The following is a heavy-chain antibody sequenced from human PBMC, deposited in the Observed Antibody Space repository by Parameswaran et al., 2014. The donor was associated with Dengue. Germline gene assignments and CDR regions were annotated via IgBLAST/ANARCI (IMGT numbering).Heavy chain of an antibody. J-gene: IGHJ6*02. V-gene: IGHV1-3*01. D-gene: IGHD4-23*01. CDR2: INAGNGNT. CDR3: ARDNSYGMDV. Sequence: WVRQAPGQRLEWMGWINAGNGNTKYSQKFQGRVTITRDTSASTAYMELSSLRSEDTAVYYCARDNSYGMDVWGQGTTVTVSS.